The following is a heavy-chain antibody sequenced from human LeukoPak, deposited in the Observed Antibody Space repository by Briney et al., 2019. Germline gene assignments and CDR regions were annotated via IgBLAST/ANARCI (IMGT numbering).Heavy chain of an antibody. CDR1: GFTFSDAW. CDR2: INSDGSST. D-gene: IGHD6-13*01. V-gene: IGHV3-74*01. J-gene: IGHJ4*02. CDR3: ARVRSSSWFDY. Sequence: AGGSLRLSCAASGFTFSDAWMSWVRQAPGKGLVWVSRINSDGSSTSYADSVKGRFTISRDNAKNTLYLQMNSLRAEDTAVYFCARVRSSSWFDYWGQGTLVAVSS.